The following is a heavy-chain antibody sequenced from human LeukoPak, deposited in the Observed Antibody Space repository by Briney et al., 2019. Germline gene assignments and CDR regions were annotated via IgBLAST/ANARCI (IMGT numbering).Heavy chain of an antibody. CDR1: GGSISSGGYS. Sequence: PSQTLSLTCAVSGGSISSGGYSWSWIRQPPGKGLEWIGYIYDSGNAYYNPSLKSRVTISVDRSKNQFSLKVSSVTAADTAVYYCASGSIMGARYAFDYWGQGTLVTVPS. J-gene: IGHJ4*02. V-gene: IGHV4-30-2*01. CDR2: IYDSGNA. D-gene: IGHD1-26*01. CDR3: ASGSIMGARYAFDY.